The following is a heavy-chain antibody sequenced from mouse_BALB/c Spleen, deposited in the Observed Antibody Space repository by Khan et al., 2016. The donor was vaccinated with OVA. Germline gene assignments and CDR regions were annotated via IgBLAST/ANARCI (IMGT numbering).Heavy chain of an antibody. CDR1: GYTFTSYV. V-gene: IGHV1S136*01. D-gene: IGHD2-10*01. J-gene: IGHJ4*01. CDR2: INPYNDGT. CDR3: ARSTYYGNPYAMDY. Sequence: VQLKQSGPELVKPGASVKMSCKASGYTFTSYVMHWVKQKPGQGLEWIGYINPYNDGTKYNEKFKGKATLTSDNSSGTSCMELSSLTSEDSAVYFCARSTYYGNPYAMDYWGQGTSVTVSS.